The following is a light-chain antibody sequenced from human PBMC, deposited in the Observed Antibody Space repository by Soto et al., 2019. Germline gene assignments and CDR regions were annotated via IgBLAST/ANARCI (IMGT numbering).Light chain of an antibody. CDR3: CSYAGSRTFVV. V-gene: IGLV2-23*03. Sequence: QSALTQPASVSGSPGQSITISCTGTSSDVGSYNLVSWYQQLPGKAPKLMIYEGSKRPSGVSNRFSGSKSGNTASLTISGLQAEDEADYYCCSYAGSRTFVVFGGGTQLTVL. CDR1: SSDVGSYNL. CDR2: EGS. J-gene: IGLJ2*01.